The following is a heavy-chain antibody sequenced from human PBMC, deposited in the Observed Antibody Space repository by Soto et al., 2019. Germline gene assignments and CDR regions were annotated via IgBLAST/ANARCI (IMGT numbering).Heavy chain of an antibody. J-gene: IGHJ3*01. CDR2: INHSGST. CDR3: ARARGQRHRNAFLV. CDR1: GGSFSGYY. V-gene: IGHV4-34*01. D-gene: IGHD1-1*01. Sequence: SETLSLTCAVYGGSFSGYYWSWIRQPPGKGLEWIGEINHSGSTNYNPSLKSRVTISVDTSQNQFSLKLKSATAADTAVYFCARARGQRHRNAFLVWGQGTMVTVSS.